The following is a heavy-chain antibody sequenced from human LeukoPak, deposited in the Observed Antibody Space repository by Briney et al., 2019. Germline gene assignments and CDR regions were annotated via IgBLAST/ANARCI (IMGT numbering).Heavy chain of an antibody. V-gene: IGHV4-34*01. CDR2: IDHTGST. J-gene: IGHJ4*02. CDR3: ARAHWNHLGFDC. CDR1: VGSFSGYY. D-gene: IGHD1-1*01. Sequence: SETLSLTCGVPVGSFSGYYWSWVRQTPGKGLEWLGKIDHTGSTSYNPSLKSRVTISVDTSKNQFSLKLTSVTAADTAVYYCARAHWNHLGFDCWGQGTLVTVSS.